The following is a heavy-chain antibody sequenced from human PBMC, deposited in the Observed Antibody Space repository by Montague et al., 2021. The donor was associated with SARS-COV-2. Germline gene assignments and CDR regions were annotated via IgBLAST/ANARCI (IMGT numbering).Heavy chain of an antibody. J-gene: IGHJ1*01. V-gene: IGHV4-39*01. CDR1: GYSICSSSYY. D-gene: IGHD3-22*01. CDR2: IYHDGNT. Sequence: SETLSLTCTVSGYSICSSSYYWGWIRQPPVKGLEWIGSIYHDGNTYYNPSLKTRVSLSIDERKNQFSLKFYSVTVADTAVYSCARGPKMGGSGYYYNWGQGILVTVSS. CDR3: ARGPKMGGSGYYYN.